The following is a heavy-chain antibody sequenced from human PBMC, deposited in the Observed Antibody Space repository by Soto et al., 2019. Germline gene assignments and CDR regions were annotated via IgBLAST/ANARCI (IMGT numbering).Heavy chain of an antibody. V-gene: IGHV3-48*01. CDR2: ISSSSSTI. J-gene: IGHJ6*03. CDR3: ARWSCSSTSCYDGRYFRAGGYYYMDV. Sequence: GGSLRLSCAASGFTFSSYSMNWVRQAPGKGLEWVSYISSSSSTIYYADSVKGRFTISRDNAKNSLYLQMNSLRAEDTAVYYCARWSCSSTSCYDGRYFRAGGYYYMDVWGKGTTVTVSS. CDR1: GFTFSSYS. D-gene: IGHD2-2*01.